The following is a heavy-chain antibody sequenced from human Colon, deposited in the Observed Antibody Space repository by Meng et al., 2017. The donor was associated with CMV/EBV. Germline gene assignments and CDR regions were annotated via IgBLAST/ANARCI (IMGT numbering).Heavy chain of an antibody. Sequence: SQTLSLTCGVSGGSISSTNWWSWVRQPPGKGLEWIGSISASGATYKNPSLKSRVTISVDTSKNQFSLNLRSVTAADTAIFYCARGIRPITSSGVPQNDPRDFWGQGMSVTVSS. V-gene: IGHV4-4*02. D-gene: IGHD2-21*01. CDR3: ARGIRPITSSGVPQNDPRDF. CDR2: ISASGAT. J-gene: IGHJ4*02. CDR1: GGSISSTNW.